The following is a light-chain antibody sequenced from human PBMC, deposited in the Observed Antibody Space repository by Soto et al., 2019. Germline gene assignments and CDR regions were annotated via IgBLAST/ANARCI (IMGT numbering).Light chain of an antibody. J-gene: IGLJ2*01. CDR3: SSYTIISPHVV. CDR2: DVS. Sequence: QSALTQPASVSGSPGQSITISCTGTSSDVGGYNYVSWYQQHPGKAPKLMIYDVSNRPSGVSNRFSGSKSGNTASLTISGLQAEDEADYYCSSYTIISPHVVFGGGTKLTFL. CDR1: SSDVGGYNY. V-gene: IGLV2-14*01.